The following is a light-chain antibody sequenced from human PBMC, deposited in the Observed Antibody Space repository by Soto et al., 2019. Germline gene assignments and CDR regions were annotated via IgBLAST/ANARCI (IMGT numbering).Light chain of an antibody. J-gene: IGKJ1*01. CDR3: HQYGSSQT. CDR1: QSVSSN. CDR2: GAS. V-gene: IGKV3-15*01. Sequence: IVMTQYPATLSVSPGERATLSCRASQSVSSNLAWYQQKPGQAPRLLIYGASTRATGIPARFSGSGSGTDFTLTISRLEPEDFAVYYCHQYGSSQTFGQGTKVDNK.